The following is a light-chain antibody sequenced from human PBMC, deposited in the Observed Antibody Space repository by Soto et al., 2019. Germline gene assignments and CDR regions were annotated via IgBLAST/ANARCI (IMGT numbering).Light chain of an antibody. CDR1: QSVSSSY. CDR3: QQYGSSPLT. CDR2: GAS. J-gene: IGKJ4*01. V-gene: IGKV3-20*01. Sequence: EIVLTQSPGTLSSSPGERATLSCRASQSVSSSYLAWYQQKPGQAPRLLIYGASSRATGIPDRFSASGSGTDFTLTISRLEPEDFAVYYCQQYGSSPLTFGGGTKVEIK.